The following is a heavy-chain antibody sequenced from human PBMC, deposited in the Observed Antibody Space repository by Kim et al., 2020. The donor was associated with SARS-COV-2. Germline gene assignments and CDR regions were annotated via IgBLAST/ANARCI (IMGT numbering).Heavy chain of an antibody. Sequence: GGSLRLSCTASGFTLSDYYIDWVRQAPGKGLEWIGRSRNKANSYTTEYAGSVEGRFTISREESKNSLYLQMNSLKTEDTAVYYCIKYLLGLRYFDNWGPGTLVTGPS. J-gene: IGHJ4*02. CDR3: IKYLLGLRYFDN. V-gene: IGHV3-72*01. CDR2: SRNKANSYTT. D-gene: IGHD4-17*01. CDR1: GFTLSDYY.